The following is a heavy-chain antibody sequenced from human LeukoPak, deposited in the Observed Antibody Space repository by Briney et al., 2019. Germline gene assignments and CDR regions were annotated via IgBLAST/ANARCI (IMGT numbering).Heavy chain of an antibody. J-gene: IGHJ3*02. Sequence: GGSLRLSCAASGFTFDDYAMHWVRQAPGKGLEWVSGISWNSGSIGYADSVKGRFTISRDNAKNSLYLQMNSLRAEDTAVYYCASSPPYCGGDCFASAFDIWGQGTMVTVSS. CDR3: ASSPPYCGGDCFASAFDI. CDR2: ISWNSGSI. D-gene: IGHD2-21*02. V-gene: IGHV3-9*01. CDR1: GFTFDDYA.